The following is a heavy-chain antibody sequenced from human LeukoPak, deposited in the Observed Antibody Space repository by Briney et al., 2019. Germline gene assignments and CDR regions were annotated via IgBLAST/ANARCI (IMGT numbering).Heavy chain of an antibody. CDR2: ISASVSST. J-gene: IGHJ5*02. V-gene: IGHV3-23*01. CDR3: VKDWRRPDQCGGDCLDH. D-gene: IGHD2-21*02. CDR1: GFTFSAYA. Sequence: PGGSLRPSCAASGFTFSAYAMSWVRQAPGKGLEWVSSISASVSSTYYADSVNGRFTVSRDSSKNTLYLQMNSLRVEDMAIYYCVKDWRRPDQCGGDCLDHWGQGTLVTVTS.